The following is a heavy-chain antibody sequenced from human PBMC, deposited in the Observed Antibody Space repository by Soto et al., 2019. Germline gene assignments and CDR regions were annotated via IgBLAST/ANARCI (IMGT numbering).Heavy chain of an antibody. J-gene: IGHJ6*02. CDR3: ARDLGFAVAGMDYYYGMDV. CDR2: INGDGSST. Sequence: GGSLRLSCAASGFTFSSYWMHWVRQAPGKGLVWVSRINGDGSSTSYADSVKGRFTISRDNAKNTLYLQMNSLRAEDTAVYYCARDLGFAVAGMDYYYGMDVWGQGTTVTV. D-gene: IGHD6-19*01. V-gene: IGHV3-74*01. CDR1: GFTFSSYW.